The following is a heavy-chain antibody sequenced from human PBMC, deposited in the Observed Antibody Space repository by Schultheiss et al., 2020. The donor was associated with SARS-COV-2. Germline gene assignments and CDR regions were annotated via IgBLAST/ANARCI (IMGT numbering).Heavy chain of an antibody. Sequence: SVKVSCKASGGTFSSYAISWVRQAPGQGLEWMGGIIPIFGTANYAQKFQGRVTITADESTSTAYMELSSLRSEDTAVYYCARDQGGYKWALHPPRDGMDVWGQGTTVTVSS. J-gene: IGHJ6*02. V-gene: IGHV1-69*13. CDR1: GGTFSSYA. CDR2: IIPIFGTA. D-gene: IGHD1-26*01. CDR3: ARDQGGYKWALHPPRDGMDV.